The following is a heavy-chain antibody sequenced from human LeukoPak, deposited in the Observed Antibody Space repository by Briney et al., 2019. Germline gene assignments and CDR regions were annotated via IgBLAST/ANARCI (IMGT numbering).Heavy chain of an antibody. Sequence: GGSLRLSCAASGFTFSSYGMHWVRQAPGKGLEWVAVISYDGSNKYYADSVKGRFTISRDNSKNTLYLQMNSLRAEDTAVYYCARAEGNGYNYYFDYWGQGTLVTVSS. CDR1: GFTFSSYG. D-gene: IGHD5-24*01. J-gene: IGHJ4*02. CDR2: ISYDGSNK. CDR3: ARAEGNGYNYYFDY. V-gene: IGHV3-30*03.